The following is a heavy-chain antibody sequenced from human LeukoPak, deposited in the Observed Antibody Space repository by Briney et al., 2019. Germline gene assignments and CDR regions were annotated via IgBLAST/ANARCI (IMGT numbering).Heavy chain of an antibody. Sequence: ASVKVSCKASGYNFSGYYMHWVRQAPGQGLEWMGWINPSSGGTNYAQKFQGRVTMTRDTSISTAYMELSRLRSDDTAVYYCARPSGFDYWGQGTLVTVSS. J-gene: IGHJ4*02. CDR1: GYNFSGYY. CDR2: INPSSGGT. V-gene: IGHV1-2*02. D-gene: IGHD3-10*01. CDR3: ARPSGFDY.